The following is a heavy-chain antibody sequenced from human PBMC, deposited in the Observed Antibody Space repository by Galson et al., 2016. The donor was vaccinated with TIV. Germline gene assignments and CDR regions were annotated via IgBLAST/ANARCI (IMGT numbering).Heavy chain of an antibody. CDR2: IEGDGRDK. D-gene: IGHD3-22*01. V-gene: IGHV3-7*01. Sequence: SLRLSCAASGFTFYNYWMSWVRQAPGKGLEWVASIEGDGRDKDYVDSVKGRFTISRDNAKNSLYLQMNSLRPEDTAVYYCARVHWDAIVVPAATPNNWFDPGGQGTLVIVS. J-gene: IGHJ5*02. CDR3: ARVHWDAIVVPAATPNNWFDP. CDR1: GFTFYNYW.